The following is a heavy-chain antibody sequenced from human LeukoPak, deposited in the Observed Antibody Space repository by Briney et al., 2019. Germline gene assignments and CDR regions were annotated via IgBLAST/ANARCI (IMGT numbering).Heavy chain of an antibody. CDR2: IYPGDSDT. J-gene: IGHJ2*01. CDR3: ARRDGSGSPYSQVLGYFDL. Sequence: GGSLKISCKGSGYSFTSYWIGWVRQMPGKGLEWMGIIYPGDSDTRYSPSFQGQVTISADKSISTAYLQWSSLKASDTAMYYCARRDGSGSPYSQVLGYFDLWGRGTLVTVSS. V-gene: IGHV5-51*01. CDR1: GYSFTSYW. D-gene: IGHD3-10*01.